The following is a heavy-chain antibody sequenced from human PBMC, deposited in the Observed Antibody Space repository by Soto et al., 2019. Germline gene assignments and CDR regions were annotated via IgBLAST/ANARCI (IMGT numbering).Heavy chain of an antibody. V-gene: IGHV1-2*02. CDR2: INPNSGGT. CDR3: ARVEHASSTSWNFDP. D-gene: IGHD2-2*01. CDR1: GYTFTGYY. Sequence: ASVKVSCKASGYTFTGYYMHWVRQAPGQGLEWMGWINPNSGGTNYAQKFQGRVTMTRDTSISTAYMELSRPRSDDTAVYYCARVEHASSTSWNFDPWGQGTLVTVSS. J-gene: IGHJ5*02.